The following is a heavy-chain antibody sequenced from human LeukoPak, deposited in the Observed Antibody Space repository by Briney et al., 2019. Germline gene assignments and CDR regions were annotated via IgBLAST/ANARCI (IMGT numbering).Heavy chain of an antibody. D-gene: IGHD2-2*01. CDR2: ISGSGGST. Sequence: HSGGSLRLSCAASGFTFSSYAMSWVRQAPGKGLEWVSAISGSGGSTYYADSVKGRFTISRDNARNSLYLQMNSLRDEDTAVYFCAGGYASSWKKGTDGFDLWGQGTVVTVSS. J-gene: IGHJ3*01. V-gene: IGHV3-23*01. CDR1: GFTFSSYA. CDR3: AGGYASSWKKGTDGFDL.